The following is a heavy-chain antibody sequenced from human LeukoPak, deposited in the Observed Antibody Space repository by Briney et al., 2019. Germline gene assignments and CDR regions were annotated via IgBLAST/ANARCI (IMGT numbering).Heavy chain of an antibody. D-gene: IGHD3-3*01. J-gene: IGHJ4*02. Sequence: SETLSLTCAVYGGSFSGYYWSWIRQPPGKGLEWVGEINHSGSTNYNPSLKSRVTISVDTSKNQFSLKLSSVTAADTAVYYCARGRTIFGVVIALDYWGQGTLVTVSS. CDR2: INHSGST. CDR3: ARGRTIFGVVIALDY. V-gene: IGHV4-34*01. CDR1: GGSFSGYY.